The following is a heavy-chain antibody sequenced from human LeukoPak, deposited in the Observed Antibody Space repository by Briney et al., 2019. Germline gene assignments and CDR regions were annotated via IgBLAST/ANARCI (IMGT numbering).Heavy chain of an antibody. Sequence: PGGSLRLSCAASGFTFSSYWMSWVRQAPGKGLEWVANIKQDGSEKYYVDSVKGRFTISRDNAKNSLYLQMNSLRAEDTAVYYCARDLAAQKGKTGAFDIWGQGTMVTVSS. V-gene: IGHV3-7*01. CDR3: ARDLAAQKGKTGAFDI. CDR1: GFTFSSYW. D-gene: IGHD6-6*01. J-gene: IGHJ3*02. CDR2: IKQDGSEK.